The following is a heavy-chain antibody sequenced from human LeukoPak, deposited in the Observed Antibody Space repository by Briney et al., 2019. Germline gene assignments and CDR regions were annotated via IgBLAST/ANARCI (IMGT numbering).Heavy chain of an antibody. Sequence: SETLSLTCAVYGGSFSGYYWSWIRQPPGKGLEWIGEINHSGSTNYNPSLKSRVTISVDTSKNQFSLKLSSVTAADTAVYYCARAGRGVLDYWGQGTLVTVSS. CDR3: ARAGRGVLDY. J-gene: IGHJ4*02. V-gene: IGHV4-34*01. CDR1: GGSFSGYY. D-gene: IGHD3-10*01. CDR2: INHSGST.